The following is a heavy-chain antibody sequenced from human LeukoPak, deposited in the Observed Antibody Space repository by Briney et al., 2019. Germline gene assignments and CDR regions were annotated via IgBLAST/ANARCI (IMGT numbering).Heavy chain of an antibody. CDR2: IIPIFGTA. CDR1: GGTFSSYA. D-gene: IGHD3-22*01. CDR3: ASPRPYYYDSSGYYPLDY. J-gene: IGHJ4*02. Sequence: SVKVSCKASGGTFSSYAISCVRQAPGQGLEWMGGIIPIFGTANYAQKFQGRVTITTDESTSTAYMELSSLRSEDTAVYYCASPRPYYYDSSGYYPLDYWGQGTLVTVSS. V-gene: IGHV1-69*05.